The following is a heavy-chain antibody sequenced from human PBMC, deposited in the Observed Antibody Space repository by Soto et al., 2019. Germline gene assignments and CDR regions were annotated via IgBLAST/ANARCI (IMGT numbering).Heavy chain of an antibody. D-gene: IGHD3-22*01. CDR3: ARGYYDSRGYTVAY. CDR1: GFTFISYG. V-gene: IGHV3-33*01. Sequence: GCSLILSCASSGFTFISYGMHWVLQAPGKGLEWVAVIWYDGSNKYYADSVKGRFTISRDNSKNTLYLQMNSLRAEDTAVYYCARGYYDSRGYTVAYSGQGDLVTV. CDR2: IWYDGSNK. J-gene: IGHJ4*02.